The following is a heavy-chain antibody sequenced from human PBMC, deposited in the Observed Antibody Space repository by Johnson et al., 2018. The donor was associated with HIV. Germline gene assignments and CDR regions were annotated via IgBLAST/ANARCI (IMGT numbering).Heavy chain of an antibody. CDR2: IWYDGSNK. J-gene: IGHJ3*02. V-gene: IGHV3-33*08. Sequence: VQLVESGGGLVQPGGSLRLSCAASGFTFSSYGMHWVRQAPGKGLEWVAVIWYDGSNKYYAASVNGRFTISRDTSENTLYGQMNSLRREDTGVSCGARGHWSGAVWLDDGVDIWGQGTMVIVSS. CDR3: ARGHWSGAVWLDDGVDI. CDR1: GFTFSSYG. D-gene: IGHD3-3*01.